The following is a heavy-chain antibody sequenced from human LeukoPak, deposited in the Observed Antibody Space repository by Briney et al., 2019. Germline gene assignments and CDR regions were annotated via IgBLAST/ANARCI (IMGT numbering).Heavy chain of an antibody. Sequence: SETLSLTCTGSGGSISSGDYYWSWIRQPPGKGLEWIGYIYYSGSTYYNPSLKSRVTISVDTSKNQFSLKLSSVTAADTAVYYCARVSSSWHFDYWGQGTLVTVSS. CDR1: GGSISSGDYY. V-gene: IGHV4-30-4*01. CDR3: ARVSSSWHFDY. CDR2: IYYSGST. D-gene: IGHD6-13*01. J-gene: IGHJ4*02.